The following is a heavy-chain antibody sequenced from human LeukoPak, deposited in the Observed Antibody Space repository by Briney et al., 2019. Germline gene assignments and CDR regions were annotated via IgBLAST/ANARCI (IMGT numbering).Heavy chain of an antibody. CDR2: MYTSGST. Sequence: TSETLSLTCTVSGGSISSGSYYWSWIRQPAGKGLEWIGRMYTSGSTNYNPSLKSRVTISVDTSKNQFSLKLSSVTAADTAVYYCARVSSSWYDYFDYWGQGTLVTVSS. J-gene: IGHJ4*02. CDR3: ARVSSSWYDYFDY. D-gene: IGHD6-13*01. V-gene: IGHV4-61*02. CDR1: GGSISSGSYY.